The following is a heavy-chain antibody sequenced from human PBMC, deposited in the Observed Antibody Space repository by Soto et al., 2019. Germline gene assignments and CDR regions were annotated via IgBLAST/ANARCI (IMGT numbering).Heavy chain of an antibody. J-gene: IGHJ4*02. D-gene: IGHD3-10*01. CDR3: ATELGENPASPFDA. CDR2: IIPLFGAA. Sequence: SVKVSCKASGVTFSSETLGWVRQAPGQGLEWVGGIIPLFGAASYAQKFQGRVTITADESTSTVYMELSSLRSDDTAVYFCATELGENPASPFDAWGQGTLVTVSS. V-gene: IGHV1-69*13. CDR1: GVTFSSET.